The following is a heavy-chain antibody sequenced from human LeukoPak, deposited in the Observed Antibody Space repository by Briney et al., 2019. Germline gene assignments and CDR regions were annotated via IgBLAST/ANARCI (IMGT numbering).Heavy chain of an antibody. CDR2: ISYDGSNQ. CDR1: GFTFSTYG. V-gene: IGHV3-30*18. J-gene: IGHJ6*02. D-gene: IGHD3-10*01. Sequence: GGSLRLSCAASGFTFSTYGMHWVRQAPGKGLEWVAVISYDGSNQYYADSVKGRFTISRDNSKNTLYLQMNSLRGEDTAVYYCAKGRSGSYYYGVDVWGQGTTVTVSS. CDR3: AKGRSGSYYYGVDV.